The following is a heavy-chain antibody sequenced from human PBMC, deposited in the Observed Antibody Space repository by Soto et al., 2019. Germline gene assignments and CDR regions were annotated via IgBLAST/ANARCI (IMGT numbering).Heavy chain of an antibody. D-gene: IGHD3-3*01. Sequence: VQLQWWGAGLLKSSKTLSITSADCGGSFSGYYWSWIRQPRGKGLEWIGEINHSGSTNYNPSLKSRVTISVDTSKNQFSLKLSSVTAADTAVYYCARIGWSGRDYWGQGTLVTVSS. CDR2: INHSGST. V-gene: IGHV4-34*01. J-gene: IGHJ4*02. CDR3: ARIGWSGRDY. CDR1: GGSFSGYY.